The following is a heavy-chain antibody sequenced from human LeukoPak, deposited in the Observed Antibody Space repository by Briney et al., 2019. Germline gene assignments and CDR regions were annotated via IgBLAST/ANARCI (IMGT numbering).Heavy chain of an antibody. CDR1: GGSISSYY. CDR2: IYTSGST. V-gene: IGHV4-4*07. D-gene: IGHD2/OR15-2a*01. CDR3: ARVFSNPGGYYYYGMDV. J-gene: IGHJ6*02. Sequence: SETLSLTCTVSGGSISSYYWSWIRQPAGKGLEWIGRIYTSGSTNYNPSLKSRVTMSVDTSKNQFSLKLSSVTAADTAVYYCARVFSNPGGYYYYGMDVWGQGTTVTISS.